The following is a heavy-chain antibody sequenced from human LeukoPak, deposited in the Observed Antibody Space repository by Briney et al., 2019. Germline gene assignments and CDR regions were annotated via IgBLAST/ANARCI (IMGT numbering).Heavy chain of an antibody. J-gene: IGHJ4*02. V-gene: IGHV3-48*03. CDR1: GFAFSGYE. CDR2: ISTTGRTI. Sequence: GGSLRLSCAASGFAFSGYEMNWVRQAPGKGLEWISYISTTGRTIYYADSVKGRFTISRDNAKNSLYLQVNSLRAEDTAVYYCARGDDYGDSLLAYWGQGTLVTVSS. D-gene: IGHD4-17*01. CDR3: ARGDDYGDSLLAY.